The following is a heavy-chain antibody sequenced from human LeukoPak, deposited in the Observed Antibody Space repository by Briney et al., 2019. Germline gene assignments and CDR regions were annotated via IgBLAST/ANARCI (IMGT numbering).Heavy chain of an antibody. D-gene: IGHD3-22*01. Sequence: SETLSLTCTVSGGSISSYYWSWIRQPAGKGLEWIGRIYTSGSTNYNPSLKSRVTMSVDTSKNQFSLKLSSVTAEDTAMYYCASYTDSNGYYFNFVYWGQGTLVTVSS. V-gene: IGHV4-4*07. CDR2: IYTSGST. CDR3: ASYTDSNGYYFNFVY. CDR1: GGSISSYY. J-gene: IGHJ4*02.